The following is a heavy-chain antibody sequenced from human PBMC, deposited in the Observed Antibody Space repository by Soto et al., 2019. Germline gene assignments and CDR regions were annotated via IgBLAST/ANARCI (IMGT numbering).Heavy chain of an antibody. Sequence: ASVKVSCKASGYIFTGYHMHWVRQAPGQGLEWMGWINPNSGGTNYAQKFQGRVTMTRNTSISTAYMELSSLRSEDTAVYYCARAGTTVRGHYYYGMDVWGQGTTVTVSS. J-gene: IGHJ6*02. V-gene: IGHV1-2*02. CDR3: ARAGTTVRGHYYYGMDV. D-gene: IGHD1-7*01. CDR1: GYIFTGYH. CDR2: INPNSGGT.